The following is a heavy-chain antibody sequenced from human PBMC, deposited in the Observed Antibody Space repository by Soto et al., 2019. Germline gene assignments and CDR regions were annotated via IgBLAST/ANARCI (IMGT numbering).Heavy chain of an antibody. CDR1: GGSISGHY. CDR3: ARGPDSDLIWNYYYMDV. Sequence: QVQLQESGPGLVKPSETLSLSCSVSGGSISGHYWSWVRQTPGKGLEWIGYMYYSGSTNYNPSLKRRVTISVDTSKNHFSLRLTSVTAADTAVYYCARGPDSDLIWNYYYMDVWGKGTTVTVSS. J-gene: IGHJ6*03. D-gene: IGHD3-3*01. CDR2: MYYSGST. V-gene: IGHV4-59*08.